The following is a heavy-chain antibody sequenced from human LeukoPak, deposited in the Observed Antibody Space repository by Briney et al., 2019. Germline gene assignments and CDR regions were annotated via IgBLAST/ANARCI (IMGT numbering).Heavy chain of an antibody. V-gene: IGHV4-4*07. CDR3: ASSPDRYYDSSGYYSENAFDI. Sequence: PSETLSLTCTVSGGSISSYYWSWIRQPAGKGLEWIGRIYTSGSTNYNPSLKSRVTMSVDTSKNQFSLKLSSVTAADTAVYYCASSPDRYYDSSGYYSENAFDIWGQGTMVTVSS. D-gene: IGHD3-22*01. CDR2: IYTSGST. J-gene: IGHJ3*02. CDR1: GGSISSYY.